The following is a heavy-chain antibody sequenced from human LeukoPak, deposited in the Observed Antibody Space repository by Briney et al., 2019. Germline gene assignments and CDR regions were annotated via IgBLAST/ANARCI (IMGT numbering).Heavy chain of an antibody. V-gene: IGHV3-72*01. D-gene: IGHD3-16*02. J-gene: IGHJ3*01. CDR3: TRVSRTYQGAFDV. CDR1: GFIFSDHY. CDR2: TRNKANGYTT. Sequence: GGSLSLSCAASGFIFSDHYMDWVRQAPGKGLEWLGRTRNKANGYTTEYAASVKGRFTVSRDDSKNSLYLQMDSLKTEDTAMYYCTRVSRTYQGAFDVWGQGTMVTVSS.